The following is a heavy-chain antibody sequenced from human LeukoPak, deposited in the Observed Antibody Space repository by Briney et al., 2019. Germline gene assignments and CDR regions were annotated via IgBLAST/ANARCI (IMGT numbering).Heavy chain of an antibody. Sequence: GSLRLSCAASGFTFSSYWMHWIRQPPGKGLEWIGYIYYSGSTNYNPSLKSRVTISVDTSKNQFSLKLSSVTAADTAVYYCGTLLYYGSGNTRGHISDYWGQGTLVTVSS. V-gene: IGHV4-59*08. J-gene: IGHJ4*02. CDR2: IYYSGST. D-gene: IGHD3-10*01. CDR3: GTLLYYGSGNTRGHISDY. CDR1: GFTFSSYW.